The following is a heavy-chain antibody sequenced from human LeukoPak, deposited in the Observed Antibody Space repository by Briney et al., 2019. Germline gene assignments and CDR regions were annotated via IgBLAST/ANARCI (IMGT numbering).Heavy chain of an antibody. D-gene: IGHD1/OR15-1a*01. V-gene: IGHV3-74*03. CDR3: AKGGEQKTFRCGMDS. CDR2: IDSNGGGA. CDR1: GFTFNIYW. Sequence: GSLRLSFATSGFTFNIYWMQWVRQVPGKGLVWVSRIDSNGGGATYADSVKGRFTISRDNPENTLYLQMNSLRADDTAVYYCAKGGEQKTFRCGMDSWGQGTLVTVSS. J-gene: IGHJ4*02.